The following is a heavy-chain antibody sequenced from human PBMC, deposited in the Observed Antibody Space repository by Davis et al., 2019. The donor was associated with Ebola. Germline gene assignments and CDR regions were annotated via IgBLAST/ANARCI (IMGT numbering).Heavy chain of an antibody. V-gene: IGHV3-72*01. CDR3: ARENSGSYIDAFDI. CDR1: GFTFSDHY. J-gene: IGHJ3*02. D-gene: IGHD1-26*01. CDR2: TRNKANSYTT. Sequence: GESLKISCAASGFTFSDHYMDWVRQAPGKGLEWVGRTRNKANSYTTEYAASVKGRFTISRDDSKNSLYLQMNSLKTEDTAVYYCARENSGSYIDAFDIWGQGTMVTVSS.